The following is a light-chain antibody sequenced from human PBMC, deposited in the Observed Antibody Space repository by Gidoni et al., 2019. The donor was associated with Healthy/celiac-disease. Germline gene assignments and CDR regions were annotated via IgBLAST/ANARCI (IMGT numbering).Light chain of an antibody. CDR2: GAS. CDR3: QQYNNWPPPIT. J-gene: IGKJ5*01. V-gene: IGKV3D-15*01. CDR1: QSVSSN. Sequence: EIVMTQSPATLSVSPGERATLSCRASQSVSSNLAWFQQKPGQAPRLLIYGASTRATGIPARFSGSGSGTDFTLTISSLQSADFAVYYCQQYNNWPPPITFGQGTRLEIK.